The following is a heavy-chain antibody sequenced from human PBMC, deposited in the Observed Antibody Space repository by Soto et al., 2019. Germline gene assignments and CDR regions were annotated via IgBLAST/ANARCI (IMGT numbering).Heavy chain of an antibody. CDR3: ARAVDYPDYPWGIDY. V-gene: IGHV3-33*01. J-gene: IGHJ4*02. D-gene: IGHD4-17*01. CDR1: GFTFSRFA. CDR2: IWYDGSNQ. Sequence: QVQLVESGGGVVQPGRSLRLSCAASGFTFSRFAMHWVRQAPGKGPEWVALIWYDGSNQYYADSVKGRFTISRDNSQSTVYLQMNSLRADDTALYYCARAVDYPDYPWGIDYWGQGTLVTVSS.